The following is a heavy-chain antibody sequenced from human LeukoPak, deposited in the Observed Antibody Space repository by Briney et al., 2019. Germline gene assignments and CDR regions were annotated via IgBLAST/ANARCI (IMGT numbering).Heavy chain of an antibody. V-gene: IGHV3-66*04. CDR3: AKRSKLSCSSTSCPLDY. CDR2: IYSGGST. J-gene: IGHJ4*02. CDR1: GFTVSSNY. Sequence: GGSLRLSCAASGFTVSSNYMSWVRQAPGKGLEWVSVIYSGGSTYYADSVKGRFTISRDNSKNTLYLQMNSLRAEDTAVYYCAKRSKLSCSSTSCPLDYWGQGTLVTVSS. D-gene: IGHD2-2*01.